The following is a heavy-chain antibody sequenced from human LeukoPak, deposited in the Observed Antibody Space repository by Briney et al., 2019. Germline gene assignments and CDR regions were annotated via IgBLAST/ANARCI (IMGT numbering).Heavy chain of an antibody. CDR3: ARVSQLLALNYYYYYMDV. Sequence: VSVKVSCKASGYTFATYGISWVRQAPGQGLEWMGWINPNSGGTNYAQKFQGRVTMTRDTSISTAYMELSRLRSDDTAVYYCARVSQLLALNYYYYYMDVWGKGTTVTVSS. D-gene: IGHD2-2*01. CDR2: INPNSGGT. J-gene: IGHJ6*03. V-gene: IGHV1-2*02. CDR1: GYTFATYG.